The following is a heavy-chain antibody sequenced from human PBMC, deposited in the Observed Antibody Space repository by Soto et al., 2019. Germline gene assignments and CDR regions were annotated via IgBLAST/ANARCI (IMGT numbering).Heavy chain of an antibody. CDR1: GGTFSSYA. Sequence: SVEVSCKXSGGTFSSYAISWVRQAPGQGLEWMGGIIPIFGTANYAQKFQGRVTITADESTSTAYMELSSLRSEDTAVYYCARGIMVYASNWFDPWGQGTLVTVSS. J-gene: IGHJ5*02. CDR3: ARGIMVYASNWFDP. CDR2: IIPIFGTA. V-gene: IGHV1-69*13. D-gene: IGHD2-8*01.